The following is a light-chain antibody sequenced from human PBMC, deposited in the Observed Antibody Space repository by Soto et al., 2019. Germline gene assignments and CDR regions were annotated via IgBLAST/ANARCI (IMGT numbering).Light chain of an antibody. CDR3: SSYSSSSTLV. Sequence: HSALTQPASVSGSPGQSITISCTGTSSDVGGYNYVSWYQQHPGKAPKLIIYDVSNRPSGVSNRFSGSKSGNTASLTISGLQAEDEADYYCSSYSSSSTLVFGGGTQLTVL. V-gene: IGLV2-14*03. CDR1: SSDVGGYNY. CDR2: DVS. J-gene: IGLJ2*01.